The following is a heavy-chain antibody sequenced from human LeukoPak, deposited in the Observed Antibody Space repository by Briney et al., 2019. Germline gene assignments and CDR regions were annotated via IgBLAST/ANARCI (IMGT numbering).Heavy chain of an antibody. CDR2: IWSDGSEK. D-gene: IGHD6-25*01. Sequence: GGSLRLSCVASGFTFSVYGIHWVRQAPGMGLEWVAVIWSDGSEKYYADSVKGRLTISRDNSKSTLYLQMNSLRVEDTDVYYCVRASGPFDIWGQGTMVTVSS. CDR1: GFTFSVYG. CDR3: VRASGPFDI. J-gene: IGHJ3*02. V-gene: IGHV3-33*01.